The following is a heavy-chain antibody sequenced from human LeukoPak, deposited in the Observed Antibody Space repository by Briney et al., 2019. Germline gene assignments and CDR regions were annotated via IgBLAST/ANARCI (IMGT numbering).Heavy chain of an antibody. V-gene: IGHV3-11*01. J-gene: IGHJ6*02. CDR3: ARDIEVMGYYYYYGMDV. D-gene: IGHD3-16*01. Sequence: GGSLRLSCAASGFTFSDYYMSWIRQAPGKGLEWVSYISSSGSTIYYADSVKGRFTISRDNAKNSLYLQMNSLRAGDTAVYYCARDIEVMGYYYYYGMDVWGQGTTVTVSS. CDR1: GFTFSDYY. CDR2: ISSSGSTI.